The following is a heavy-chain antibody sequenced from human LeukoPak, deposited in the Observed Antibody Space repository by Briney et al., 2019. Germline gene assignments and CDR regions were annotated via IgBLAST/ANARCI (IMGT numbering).Heavy chain of an antibody. Sequence: GGSLRLSCAPSALTFSSYSMNWVRQAPGKGLEWVSSISSSSSYIYYADSVKGRFTISRDNAKNSLYLQMNSLRAEDTAVYYCARDLGSGSDPWGQGTLVTVSS. J-gene: IGHJ5*02. CDR3: ARDLGSGSDP. CDR2: ISSSSSYI. CDR1: ALTFSSYS. V-gene: IGHV3-21*01. D-gene: IGHD3-22*01.